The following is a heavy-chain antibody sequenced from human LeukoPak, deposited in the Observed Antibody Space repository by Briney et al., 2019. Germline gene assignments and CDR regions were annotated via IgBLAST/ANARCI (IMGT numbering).Heavy chain of an antibody. CDR3: AGDWSGYQYYFDQ. CDR2: ISSRSRDI. D-gene: IGHD3-3*01. J-gene: IGHJ4*01. CDR1: GFAFSTYG. Sequence: PGGSLRLSCAASGFAFSTYGMNWVRQAPGKGLEWVASISSRSRDIYYADSVKGRFTISRDNTKKSLYLQMNSLRAEDTALYYCAGDWSGYQYYFDQWGHGTLVTVSS. V-gene: IGHV3-21*01.